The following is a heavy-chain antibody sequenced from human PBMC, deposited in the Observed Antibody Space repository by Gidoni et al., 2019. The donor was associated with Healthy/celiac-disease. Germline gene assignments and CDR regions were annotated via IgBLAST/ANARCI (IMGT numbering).Heavy chain of an antibody. CDR2: IYSSGST. Sequence: QLQLQESGPGRVKPAETVSLTGTVCGGSISSSSYSRGWIRQPPGKGLEGIGSIYSSGSTYYNPSLTSRVTISVDTSKNQFSLQLSSVTAADTAVYYCARRSLGGWYGIVVGGWFDPWGQGTLVTVSS. J-gene: IGHJ5*02. CDR3: ARRSLGGWYGIVVGGWFDP. D-gene: IGHD6-19*01. V-gene: IGHV4-39*01. CDR1: GGSISSSSYS.